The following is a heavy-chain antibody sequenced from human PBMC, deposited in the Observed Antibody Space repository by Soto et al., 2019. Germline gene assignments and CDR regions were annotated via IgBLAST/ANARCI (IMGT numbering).Heavy chain of an antibody. CDR1: GGTFSSYA. CDR3: ARSYYDSSGPWSY. V-gene: IGHV1-69*13. J-gene: IGHJ4*02. CDR2: IIPIFGTA. Sequence: GASVKVSCKASGGTFSSYAISWVRHAPGQGLEWMGGIIPIFGTANYAQKFQGRVTITADESTSTAYMELSSLRSEDTAVYYCARSYYDSSGPWSYWGQGTLVTVSS. D-gene: IGHD3-22*01.